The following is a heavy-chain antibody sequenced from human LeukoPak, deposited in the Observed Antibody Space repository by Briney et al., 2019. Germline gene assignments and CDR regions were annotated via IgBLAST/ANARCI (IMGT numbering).Heavy chain of an antibody. CDR2: ISWNSGSI. V-gene: IGHV3-9*01. Sequence: GGSLGLSCAASGFIFDDHGMHWVRQAPGKGLEWVSGISWNSGSIGYADSVKGRFTISRDNAKNSLYLQMNSLRAEDTALYYCAKDTEQLQNYYYGMDVWGQGTTVTVSS. CDR1: GFIFDDHG. D-gene: IGHD6-13*01. J-gene: IGHJ6*02. CDR3: AKDTEQLQNYYYGMDV.